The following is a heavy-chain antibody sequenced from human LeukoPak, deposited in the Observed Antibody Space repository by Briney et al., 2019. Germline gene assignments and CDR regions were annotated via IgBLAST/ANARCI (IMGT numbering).Heavy chain of an antibody. D-gene: IGHD6-19*01. Sequence: SETLSLTCAVYGGSFSGYYWSWIRQPPGKGLEWIGEINHSGSTNYNPSLKSRVTISVDTSKNQFSLKLSSVTAADTAVYYCAKFSSGWYDAFDIWGQGTMVTVSS. CDR2: INHSGST. J-gene: IGHJ3*02. V-gene: IGHV4-34*01. CDR1: GGSFSGYY. CDR3: AKFSSGWYDAFDI.